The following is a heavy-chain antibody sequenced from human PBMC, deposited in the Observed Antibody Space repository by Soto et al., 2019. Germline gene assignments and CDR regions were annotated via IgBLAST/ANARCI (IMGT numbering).Heavy chain of an antibody. D-gene: IGHD4-17*01. V-gene: IGHV3-21*01. CDR1: GFTFNRNS. J-gene: IGHJ6*02. Sequence: GSLRLSCAASGFTFNRNSMNRVRQAPGRGLEWGSSISGSTNFIYYADSVKGRFTVYRDNAKNSLHLQMNRLRAEDTAVYYCARAGGSTVTTDYYYAMDVWGQGTTVTV. CDR3: ARAGGSTVTTDYYYAMDV. CDR2: ISGSTNFI.